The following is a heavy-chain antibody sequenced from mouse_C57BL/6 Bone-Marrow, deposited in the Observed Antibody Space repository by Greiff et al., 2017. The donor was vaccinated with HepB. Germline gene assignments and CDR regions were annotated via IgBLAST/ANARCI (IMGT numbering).Heavy chain of an antibody. CDR1: GFTFSSYA. Sequence: VKLQESGGALLKPGGSLKLSCAASGFTFSSYAMSWVRQTPEKRLEWVATISDGGSYTYYPDNVKGRFTISRDNAKNNLYLQMSHLMSEDTAMYYCASTVVATPYYFDYWGQGTTLTVSS. D-gene: IGHD1-1*01. CDR3: ASTVVATPYYFDY. V-gene: IGHV5-4*03. J-gene: IGHJ2*01. CDR2: ISDGGSYT.